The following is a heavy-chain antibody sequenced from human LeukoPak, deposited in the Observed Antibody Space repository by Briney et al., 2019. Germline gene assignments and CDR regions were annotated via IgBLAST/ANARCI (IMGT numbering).Heavy chain of an antibody. CDR2: INPNSGGT. Sequence: ASVKVSCQASGYTFTGYYMHWVRQAPGQGLEWMGWINPNSGGTNYAQKFQGRVTMTRDTSISTAYMELSRLRSDDTAVYYCARIPPRHYDSSGYYYSYWGQGTLVTVSS. D-gene: IGHD3-22*01. CDR1: GYTFTGYY. CDR3: ARIPPRHYDSSGYYYSY. J-gene: IGHJ4*02. V-gene: IGHV1-2*02.